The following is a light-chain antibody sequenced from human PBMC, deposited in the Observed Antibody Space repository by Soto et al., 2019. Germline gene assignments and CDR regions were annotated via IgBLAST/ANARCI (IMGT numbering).Light chain of an antibody. CDR3: SSYTSSSTPYV. V-gene: IGLV2-14*02. CDR2: EVS. J-gene: IGLJ1*01. CDR1: NSDLGSYNL. Sequence: QSALTQPASVSGSPGQSITISCTGTNSDLGSYNLVSWYQQHPGKAPKLMIYEVSNRPSGVSNRFSGSKSGNTDSLTISGLQAEDEADYYCSSYTSSSTPYVFGTGTKLTVL.